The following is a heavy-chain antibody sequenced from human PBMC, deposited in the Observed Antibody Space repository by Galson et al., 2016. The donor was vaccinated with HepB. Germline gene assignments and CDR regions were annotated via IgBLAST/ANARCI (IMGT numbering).Heavy chain of an antibody. Sequence: LRLSCAASGFTFRNYGMTWVRQAPGKGLEVVSSISRSGDSTDYADSVRGRFTISRDNSKNTLSLQMNSLTADDTAIYYCVQGCTAPAVGGKGTTVTVSS. J-gene: IGHJ6*04. V-gene: IGHV3-23*01. CDR1: GFTFRNYG. D-gene: IGHD2-8*01. CDR3: VQGCTAPAV. CDR2: ISRSGDST.